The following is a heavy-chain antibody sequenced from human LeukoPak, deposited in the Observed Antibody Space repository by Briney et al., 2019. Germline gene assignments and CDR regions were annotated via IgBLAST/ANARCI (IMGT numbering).Heavy chain of an antibody. CDR3: AKDRHDYGGTYFDY. Sequence: GGSLRLSCAATGFTISSSATTWVRQAPGKGLDWVSTITRTGSNTFYADSVKGRFTISRDNSKNTLYLQMNSLRAEDTAVYYCAKDRHDYGGTYFDYWGQGTLVTVSS. CDR2: ITRTGSNT. CDR1: GFTISSSA. V-gene: IGHV3-23*01. J-gene: IGHJ4*02. D-gene: IGHD4-23*01.